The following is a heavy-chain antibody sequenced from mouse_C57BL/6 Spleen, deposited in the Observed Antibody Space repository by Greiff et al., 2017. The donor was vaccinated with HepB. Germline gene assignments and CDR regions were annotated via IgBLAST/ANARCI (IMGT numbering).Heavy chain of an antibody. CDR1: GFTFSDYY. CDR3: ARTPRDGGYFDV. D-gene: IGHD3-3*01. CDR2: ISNGGGST. J-gene: IGHJ1*03. Sequence: EVKLVESGGGLVQPGGSLKLSCAASGFTFSDYYMYWVRQTPEKRLEWVAYISNGGGSTYYPDTVKGRFTISRDNAKNTLYLQMSRLKSEDTAMYYCARTPRDGGYFDVWGTGTTVTVSS. V-gene: IGHV5-12*01.